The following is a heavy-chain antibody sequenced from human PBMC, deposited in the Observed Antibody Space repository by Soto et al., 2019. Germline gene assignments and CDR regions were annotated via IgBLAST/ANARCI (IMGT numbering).Heavy chain of an antibody. CDR2: ISYDGSNK. CDR3: ARGMGVGATLIDY. V-gene: IGHV3-30-3*01. D-gene: IGHD1-26*01. J-gene: IGHJ4*02. Sequence: GGSLRLSCAASGFTFSSYAMHWVRQAPGKGLEWVAVISYDGSNKYYADSVKGRFTISRDNSKNTLYLQMNSLRAEDTAVYYCARGMGVGATLIDYWGQGTLVTVSS. CDR1: GFTFSSYA.